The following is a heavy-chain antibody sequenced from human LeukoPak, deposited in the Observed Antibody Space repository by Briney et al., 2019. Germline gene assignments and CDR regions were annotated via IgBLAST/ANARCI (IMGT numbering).Heavy chain of an antibody. CDR3: AKGDNWNYENFQH. Sequence: GGSLRLSCAASGFTFSSYAMSWVRQAPGKGLEWVSAISDRGGSIYYADVLKERFNNHGDNYKHTLHRHMNSLSAEDTAVYYCAKGDNWNYENFQHWGQGTLVTVSS. CDR2: ISDRGGSI. J-gene: IGHJ1*01. V-gene: IGHV3-23*01. D-gene: IGHD1-7*01. CDR1: GFTFSSYA.